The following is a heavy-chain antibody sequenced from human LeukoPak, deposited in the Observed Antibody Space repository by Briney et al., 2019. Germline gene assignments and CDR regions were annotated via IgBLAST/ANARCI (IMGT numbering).Heavy chain of an antibody. J-gene: IGHJ4*02. V-gene: IGHV1-2*02. CDR2: INPNSGGT. Sequence: ASVKVSCKASGYTFTGYYMHWVRQAPGQGLEWMGWINPNSGGTNYAQKFQGRVTMTRDTSISTAYMELSRLRSDDTAVYYCARGRAGIVVVAIDYWGQGTLVTVSS. CDR1: GYTFTGYY. D-gene: IGHD3-22*01. CDR3: ARGRAGIVVVAIDY.